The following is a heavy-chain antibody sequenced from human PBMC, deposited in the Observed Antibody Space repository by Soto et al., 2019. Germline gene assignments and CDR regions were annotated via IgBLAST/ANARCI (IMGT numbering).Heavy chain of an antibody. V-gene: IGHV4-59*01. CDR3: AGGGTAMDPH. D-gene: IGHD5-18*01. CDR2: IYYSGST. Sequence: SETLSLTCTVSGGSISSYYWSWIRQPPGKGLEWIGYIYYSGSTNYNPSLKSRVTISVDTSKNQFSLKLSSVTAADTAVYYCAGGGTAMDPHWGQGTLVTVSS. J-gene: IGHJ4*02. CDR1: GGSISSYY.